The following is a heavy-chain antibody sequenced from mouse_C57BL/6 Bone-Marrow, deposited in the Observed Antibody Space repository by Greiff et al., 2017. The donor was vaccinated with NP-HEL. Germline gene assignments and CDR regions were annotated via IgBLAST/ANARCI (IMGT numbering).Heavy chain of an antibody. Sequence: DVKLVESGGGLVKPGGSLKLSCAASGFTFSSYAMSWVRQTPEKRLEWVATISAGGSYTYYPDNVKGRFTISIDKAKNNLYLQMSHLKSEDTAMYYCAREGDYDERRGFDYWGQGTTLTVSS. CDR1: GFTFSSYA. D-gene: IGHD2-4*01. J-gene: IGHJ2*01. V-gene: IGHV5-4*01. CDR3: AREGDYDERRGFDY. CDR2: ISAGGSYT.